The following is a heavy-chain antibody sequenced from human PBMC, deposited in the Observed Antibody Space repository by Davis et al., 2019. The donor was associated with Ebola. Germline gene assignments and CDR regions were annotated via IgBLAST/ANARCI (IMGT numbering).Heavy chain of an antibody. V-gene: IGHV4-34*01. CDR2: INHSGST. Sequence: MPGGSLRLSCAVYGGSFSDYYWSWIRQPPGKGLEWIGEINHSGSTNYNPPLKSRVTISIDTSKNQFSLKLSSVTAADTAVFYCASGVVAANGYYYGMDVWGQGTTVTVSS. J-gene: IGHJ6*02. CDR3: ASGVVAANGYYYGMDV. CDR1: GGSFSDYY. D-gene: IGHD2-15*01.